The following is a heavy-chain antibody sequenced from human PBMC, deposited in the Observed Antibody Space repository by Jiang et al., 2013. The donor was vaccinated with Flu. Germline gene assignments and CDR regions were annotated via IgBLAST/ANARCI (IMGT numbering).Heavy chain of an antibody. Sequence: GAEVKKPGSSVKVSCKASGGTFSSYAISWVRQAPGQGLEWMGGIIPILGIANYAQKFQGRVTITADKSTSTAYMELSSLRSEDTAVYYCARGPSYYDFWSGQEGRGEVTYYYGMDVWGQGTTVTVSS. J-gene: IGHJ6*02. V-gene: IGHV1-69*04. CDR2: IIPILGIA. CDR3: ARGPSYYDFWSGQEGRGEVTYYYGMDV. D-gene: IGHD3-3*01. CDR1: GGTFSSYA.